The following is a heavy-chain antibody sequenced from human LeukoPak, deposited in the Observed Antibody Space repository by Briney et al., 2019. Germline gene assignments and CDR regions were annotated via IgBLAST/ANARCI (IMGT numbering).Heavy chain of an antibody. J-gene: IGHJ6*02. CDR3: ARDLPYCSGGSCYRSPYGMDV. CDR2: IIPILGIA. D-gene: IGHD2-15*01. CDR1: GGTFSSYA. V-gene: IGHV1-69*04. Sequence: WASVKVSCKASGGTFSSYAISWVRQAPGQGLEWMGRIIPILGIANYAQKFQGRVTITADKSTSTAYMELSSLRSEDTAVYYCARDLPYCSGGSCYRSPYGMDVWGQGTTVTVSS.